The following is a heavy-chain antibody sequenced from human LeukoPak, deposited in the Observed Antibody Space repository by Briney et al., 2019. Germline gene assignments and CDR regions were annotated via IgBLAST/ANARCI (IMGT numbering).Heavy chain of an antibody. CDR3: ARHESAVGALFY. Sequence: PSETLSLTCSVSGGTISRYYWSWIRQSPGRGLEWIGYIYSSGSTNSNPSLKSRVSISVDTSKSQFSLKLSAVTAADTAVYYCARHESAVGALFYWGQGTLVTVSS. D-gene: IGHD1-26*01. CDR2: IYSSGST. J-gene: IGHJ4*02. V-gene: IGHV4-59*08. CDR1: GGTISRYY.